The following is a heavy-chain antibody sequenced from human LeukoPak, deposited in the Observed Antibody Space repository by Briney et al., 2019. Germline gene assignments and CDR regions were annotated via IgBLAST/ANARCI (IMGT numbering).Heavy chain of an antibody. CDR1: GGTFSSYA. CDR3: ARDEFEYYDSSGYHAFDI. CDR2: IIPILGIA. D-gene: IGHD3-22*01. J-gene: IGHJ3*02. V-gene: IGHV1-69*04. Sequence: SVKVSCEASGGTFSSYAISWVRQAPGQGLEWMGRIIPILGIANYAQKFQGRVTITADKSTSTAYMELSSLRSEDTAVYYCARDEFEYYDSSGYHAFDIWGQGTMVIVSS.